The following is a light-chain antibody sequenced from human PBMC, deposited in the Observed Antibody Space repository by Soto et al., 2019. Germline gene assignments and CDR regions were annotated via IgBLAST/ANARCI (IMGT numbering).Light chain of an antibody. V-gene: IGKV1-5*01. CDR3: QQYNSYSRT. Sequence: DIQMTQSPSTLSAALGDRVTITCRASQSISSWLAWYQQKPGKAPKFLIYDASNLESGVPSRFSGSGSGTEFTLTISSLQPDDFATYYCQQYNSYSRTFGQGTKVDI. J-gene: IGKJ1*01. CDR1: QSISSW. CDR2: DAS.